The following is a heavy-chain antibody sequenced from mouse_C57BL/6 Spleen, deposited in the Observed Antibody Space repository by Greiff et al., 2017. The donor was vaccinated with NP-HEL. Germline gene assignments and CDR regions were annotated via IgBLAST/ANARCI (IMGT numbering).Heavy chain of an antibody. D-gene: IGHD1-1*01. CDR2: ISSGSSTI. V-gene: IGHV5-17*01. CDR1: GFTFSDYG. J-gene: IGHJ2*01. Sequence: DVKLVESGGGLVKPGGSLKLSCAASGFTFSDYGMHWVRQAPEKGLEWVAYISSGSSTIYYADTVKGRFTISRDNAKNTLFLQMTSLRSEDTAMYYCARRDHYGPTGYWGQGTTLTVSS. CDR3: ARRDHYGPTGY.